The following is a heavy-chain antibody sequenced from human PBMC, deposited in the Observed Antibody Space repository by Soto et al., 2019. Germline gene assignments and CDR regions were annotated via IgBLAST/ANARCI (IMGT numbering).Heavy chain of an antibody. D-gene: IGHD3-22*01. Sequence: ASVKVSCKASGYTFTSYYMHWVRQAPGQGLEWMGIINPSGGSTSYAQKFQGWVTMTRDTSISTAYMELNSLKSDDTAVYYCARDRDSSGSRLDYWGQGTLVTVSS. CDR3: ARDRDSSGSRLDY. CDR1: GYTFTSYY. CDR2: INPSGGST. J-gene: IGHJ4*02. V-gene: IGHV1-46*01.